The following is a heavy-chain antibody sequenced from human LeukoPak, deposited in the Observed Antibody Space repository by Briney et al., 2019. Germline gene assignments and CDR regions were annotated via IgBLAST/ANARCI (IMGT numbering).Heavy chain of an antibody. D-gene: IGHD3-22*01. Sequence: PSETLSLTCTVSGDSISSSSYYWGWIRQPPGKGLEWIGSIYYDGSTDYNPSLKSRVTISVDTPKNQFSLNLSSVTAADTAVYSCASTTYDSSGYHYFDYWGQGALVTVSS. J-gene: IGHJ4*02. CDR3: ASTTYDSSGYHYFDY. V-gene: IGHV4-39*01. CDR1: GDSISSSSYY. CDR2: IYYDGST.